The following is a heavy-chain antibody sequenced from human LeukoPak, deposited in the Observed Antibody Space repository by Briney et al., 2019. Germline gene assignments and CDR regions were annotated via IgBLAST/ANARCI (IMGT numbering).Heavy chain of an antibody. CDR3: ARDRSSSWYADY. V-gene: IGHV4-38-2*02. CDR2: IYHSGST. J-gene: IGHJ4*02. Sequence: SETLSLTCAVSGYSISSGYYWGWIRQPPGKGLEWIGSIYHSGSTYYNPSLKSRVTISVDTSKNQFSQKLSSVTAADTAVYYCARDRSSSWYADYWGQGTLVTVSS. CDR1: GYSISSGYY. D-gene: IGHD6-13*01.